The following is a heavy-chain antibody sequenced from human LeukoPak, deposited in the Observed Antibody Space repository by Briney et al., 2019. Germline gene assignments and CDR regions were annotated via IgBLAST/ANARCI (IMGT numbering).Heavy chain of an antibody. Sequence: PSETLSLTCAVYGGSFSGYYWSWIRQPPGKGLEWIGEINHSGSTNYNPSLKSRVTISVDTSKNQFSLKLSSVTAADTAVYYCARTRIAGVNKGYYYYMDVWGKGTTVTVSS. CDR1: GGSFSGYY. V-gene: IGHV4-34*01. CDR2: INHSGST. CDR3: ARTRIAGVNKGYYYYMDV. J-gene: IGHJ6*03. D-gene: IGHD6-13*01.